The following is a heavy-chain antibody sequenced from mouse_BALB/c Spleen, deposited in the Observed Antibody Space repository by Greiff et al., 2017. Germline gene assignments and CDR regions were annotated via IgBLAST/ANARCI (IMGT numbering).Heavy chain of an antibody. V-gene: IGHV5-6-5*01. CDR3: ARGEGLPYYFDY. D-gene: IGHD2-2*01. J-gene: IGHJ2*01. CDR2: ISSGGST. Sequence: EVKVVESGGGLVKPGGSLKLSCAASGFTFSSYAMSWVRQTPEKRLEWVASISSGGSTYYPDSVKGRFTISRDNARNILYLQMSSLRSEDTAMYYCARGEGLPYYFDYWGQGTTLTVSS. CDR1: GFTFSSYA.